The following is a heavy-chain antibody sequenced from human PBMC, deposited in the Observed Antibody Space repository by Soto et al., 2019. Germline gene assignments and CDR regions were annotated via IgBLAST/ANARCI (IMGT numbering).Heavy chain of an antibody. CDR3: AREGRGKKAGYIGLGSLGY. CDR1: GSRFSNYV. J-gene: IGHJ4*02. D-gene: IGHD2-15*01. V-gene: IGHV1-69*06. Sequence: QVQLVQSGAEVKTPGSSLKVSCKVSGSRFSNYVISWVRQAPGHGLEWLGRIIPIFNSTKYAQNFQGRITITADKSTSTASLKLSSLRSDDTAVYYCAREGRGKKAGYIGLGSLGYWGQGTLVTVSS. CDR2: IIPIFNST.